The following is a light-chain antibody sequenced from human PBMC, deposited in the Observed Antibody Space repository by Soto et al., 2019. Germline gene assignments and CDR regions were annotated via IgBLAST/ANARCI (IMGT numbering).Light chain of an antibody. CDR1: SSNIGSGYD. CDR2: GNN. Sequence: QSVLTQPPSVSGAPGQRVTISCTGSSSNIGSGYDVHWYQQLPGTAPKLLIYGNNNRPSGVPDRISGSKSGTSASLAITGLQAEDEADYYCQSYDSSLSGFWVFGGGTKVTVL. V-gene: IGLV1-40*01. J-gene: IGLJ3*02. CDR3: QSYDSSLSGFWV.